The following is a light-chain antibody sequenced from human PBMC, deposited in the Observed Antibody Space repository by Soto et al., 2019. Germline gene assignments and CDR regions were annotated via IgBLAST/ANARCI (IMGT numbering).Light chain of an antibody. CDR2: DAS. CDR1: QSVSNN. J-gene: IGKJ5*01. Sequence: EIVLTQSPGTLSLSPGERATLSCRASQSVSNNYLAWYQQKPGQAPRLLIYDASTRATVIPARFSGSGSGTEFTLTISSLQSEDFAVYYCQQYNDWPPITFGQGTRLEIK. CDR3: QQYNDWPPIT. V-gene: IGKV3-15*01.